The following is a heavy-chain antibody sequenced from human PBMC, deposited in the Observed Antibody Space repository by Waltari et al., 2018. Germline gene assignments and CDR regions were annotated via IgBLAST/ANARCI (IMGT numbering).Heavy chain of an antibody. J-gene: IGHJ4*02. D-gene: IGHD5-12*01. V-gene: IGHV4-39*01. Sequence: QLQLQESGPGLVKPSETLSLTCTVSGGSISSSIYYWGWIRQPPGKGLEWIGSIYYSGSTYYNPSLKSRVTISVDTSKNQFSLKLSSVTAADTAVYYCARRQYGGFYFDYWGQGTLVTVSS. CDR1: GGSISSSIYY. CDR2: IYYSGST. CDR3: ARRQYGGFYFDY.